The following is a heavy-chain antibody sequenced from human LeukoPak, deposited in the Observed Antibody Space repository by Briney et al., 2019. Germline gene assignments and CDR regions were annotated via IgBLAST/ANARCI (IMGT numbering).Heavy chain of an antibody. Sequence: GGSLRLSCAASGPNFKTYGMHWVRQAPGKGLEWVAVIFYDEITKHYADSVKGRFTISRDNSKNTLYLQMNSLRVEDTAVYYCASLGCSSTSCYPPRYYYGMDVWGQGTTVTVSS. CDR1: GPNFKTYG. CDR2: IFYDEITK. CDR3: ASLGCSSTSCYPPRYYYGMDV. V-gene: IGHV3-33*03. J-gene: IGHJ6*02. D-gene: IGHD2-2*01.